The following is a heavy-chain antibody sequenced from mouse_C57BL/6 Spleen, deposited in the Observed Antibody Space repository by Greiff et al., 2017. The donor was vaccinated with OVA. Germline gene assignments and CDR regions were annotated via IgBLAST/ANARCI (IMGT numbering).Heavy chain of an antibody. V-gene: IGHV7-1*01. CDR2: SRNKANDYTT. CDR1: GFTFSDFY. CDR3: ARDDGYYLAY. Sequence: EVMLVESGGGLVQSGRSLRLSCATSGFTFSDFYMEWVRQAPGKGLEWIAASRNKANDYTTEYSASVKGRFIVSRDTSQSILYLQMNTLRAEDTAIYYCARDDGYYLAYWGQGTLVTVSA. D-gene: IGHD2-3*01. J-gene: IGHJ3*01.